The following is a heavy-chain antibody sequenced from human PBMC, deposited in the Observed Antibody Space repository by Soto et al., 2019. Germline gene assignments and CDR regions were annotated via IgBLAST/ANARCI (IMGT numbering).Heavy chain of an antibody. CDR3: ARGSMDSSSSGYYYYGMDV. V-gene: IGHV3-21*01. CDR1: GFTFSSYS. Sequence: PGGALRLSCAASGFTFSSYSMKWVRQAPGKGLEWVSSISSSSSYIYYADSVKGRFTISRDNAKNSLYLQMNSLRAEDTAVYYCARGSMDSSSSGYYYYGMDVWGQGTTVTVSS. J-gene: IGHJ6*02. CDR2: ISSSSSYI. D-gene: IGHD6-6*01.